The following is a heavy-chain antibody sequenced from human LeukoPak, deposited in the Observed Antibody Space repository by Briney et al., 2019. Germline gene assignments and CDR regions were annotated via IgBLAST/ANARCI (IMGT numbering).Heavy chain of an antibody. D-gene: IGHD3-10*01. CDR1: GGSISSYY. CDR3: ARGLFADYYGSGSLNYDAFDI. Sequence: SETLSLTCTVSGGSISSYYWSWIRQPPGKGLEWIGYIYYSGSTNYNPSLKSRVTISVDTSKNQFSLKLSSVTAADTAVYYCARGLFADYYGSGSLNYDAFDIWGQGTMVTVSS. J-gene: IGHJ3*02. V-gene: IGHV4-59*01. CDR2: IYYSGST.